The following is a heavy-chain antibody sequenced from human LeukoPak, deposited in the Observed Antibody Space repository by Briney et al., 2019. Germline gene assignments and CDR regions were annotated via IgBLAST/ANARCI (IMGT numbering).Heavy chain of an antibody. J-gene: IGHJ5*02. CDR2: IIPIFGTA. V-gene: IGHV1-69*13. D-gene: IGHD3-22*01. CDR3: AREPGGTYYYDNSNRESRFDP. Sequence: SVKVSCKASGGTFSSYAISWVRQAPGQGLEWMGGIIPIFGTANYAQKFQGRVTITADESTSTAYMELSSLRSEDTAVYYCAREPGGTYYYDNSNRESRFDPWGQGTLVTVSS. CDR1: GGTFSSYA.